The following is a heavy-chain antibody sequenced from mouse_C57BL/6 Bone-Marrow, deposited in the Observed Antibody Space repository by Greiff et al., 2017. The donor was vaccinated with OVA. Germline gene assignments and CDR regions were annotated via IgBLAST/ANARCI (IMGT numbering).Heavy chain of an antibody. J-gene: IGHJ4*01. D-gene: IGHD2-4*01. Sequence: DVMLVESGGGLVQPGGSLSLSCAASGFTFTDYYMSWVRQPPGKALEWLGFIRNKANGYTTEYSATVKGRFTISRDNSQSILYLQMNARGAEDSATYYCARSVYDYDYFCALDYWGQGTSVTVSS. V-gene: IGHV7-3*01. CDR1: GFTFTDYY. CDR3: ARSVYDYDYFCALDY. CDR2: IRNKANGYTT.